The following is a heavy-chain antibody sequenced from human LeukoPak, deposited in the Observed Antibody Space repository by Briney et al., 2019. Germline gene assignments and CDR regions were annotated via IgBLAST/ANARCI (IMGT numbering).Heavy chain of an antibody. CDR3: AKSEGYSYGSDFDY. V-gene: IGHV3-30*18. CDR1: GFTFSSYG. CDR2: ISYDGSNK. J-gene: IGHJ4*02. Sequence: GGSLRLSCAASGFTFSSYGMHWVRQAPGKGLEWVAVISYDGSNKYYADSVKGRFTISRDNSKNTLYLQMNSLRAEDTAVYYCAKSEGYSYGSDFDYWGQGTLVAVSS. D-gene: IGHD5-18*01.